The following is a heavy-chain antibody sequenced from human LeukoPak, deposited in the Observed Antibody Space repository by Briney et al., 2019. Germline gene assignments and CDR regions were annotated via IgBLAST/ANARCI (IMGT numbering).Heavy chain of an antibody. CDR2: INPNSGGT. CDR3: ARDMQWLVRGDAFDI. V-gene: IGHV1-2*02. J-gene: IGHJ3*02. D-gene: IGHD6-19*01. Sequence: GASVKVSCKASGYTFTGYHMHWVRQAPGQGLEWMGWINPNSGGTNYAQKFQGRVTMTRDTSISTAYMELSRLRSDDTAVYYCARDMQWLVRGDAFDIWGQGTMVTVSS. CDR1: GYTFTGYH.